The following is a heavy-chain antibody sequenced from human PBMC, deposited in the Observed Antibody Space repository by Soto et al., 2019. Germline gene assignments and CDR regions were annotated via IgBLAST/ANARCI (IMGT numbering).Heavy chain of an antibody. CDR1: GGSISSYY. J-gene: IGHJ6*02. D-gene: IGHD3-10*01. CDR3: ARDKERPLSESYYRGLYGMDV. CDR2: IYYSGST. Sequence: SETLSLTCTVSGGSISSYYWSWIRQPPGKGLEWIGYIYYSGSTNYNPSLKSRVTISVDTSKNQFSLKLSSVTAADTAVYYCARDKERPLSESYYRGLYGMDVWGQGTTVTVS. V-gene: IGHV4-59*01.